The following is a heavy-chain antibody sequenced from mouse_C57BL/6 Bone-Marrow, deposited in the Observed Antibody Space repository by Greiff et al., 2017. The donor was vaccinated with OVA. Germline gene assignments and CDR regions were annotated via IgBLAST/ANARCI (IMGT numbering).Heavy chain of an antibody. Sequence: DVMLVESGGGLVQSGRSLRLSCATSGFTFSDFYMEWVRQAPGKGLEWIAASRNKANDYTKEYSASVKGRFIVSRDTSQSILYLQMNALRAEDTAIYYCARDAGYFDVWGTGTTVTVSS. CDR3: ARDAGYFDV. CDR1: GFTFSDFY. CDR2: SRNKANDYTK. J-gene: IGHJ1*03. V-gene: IGHV7-1*01.